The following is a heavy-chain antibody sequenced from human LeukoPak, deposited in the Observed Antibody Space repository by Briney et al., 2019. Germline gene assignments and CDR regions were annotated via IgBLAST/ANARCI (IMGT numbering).Heavy chain of an antibody. D-gene: IGHD6-19*01. V-gene: IGHV3-11*04. CDR3: ARDPISSGWYNPGY. Sequence: LSLTCTVSGGSISSYYMSWIRQAPGKGLEWVSYISSSGSNIYYADSVKGRFTISRDNAKNSLYLQMNSLRAEDTAVYYCARDPISSGWYNPGYWGQGTLVTVSS. CDR1: GGSISSYY. J-gene: IGHJ4*02. CDR2: ISSSGSNI.